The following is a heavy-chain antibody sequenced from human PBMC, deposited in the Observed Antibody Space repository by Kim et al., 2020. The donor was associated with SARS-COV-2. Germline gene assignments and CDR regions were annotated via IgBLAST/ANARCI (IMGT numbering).Heavy chain of an antibody. CDR2: LRGTDDGT. Sequence: GGSLRLSCAGSGFTFRSYAMSWIRQAPGKGLEWVSALRGTDDGTFYPDSVKGRFTSYRDISKSTLYLQMNSLRAEDTAVYYCVKGSLSSGLVRGGPDYWGQGTLVTVSS. CDR3: VKGSLSSGLVRGGPDY. CDR1: GFTFRSYA. V-gene: IGHV3-23*01. J-gene: IGHJ4*02. D-gene: IGHD6-19*01.